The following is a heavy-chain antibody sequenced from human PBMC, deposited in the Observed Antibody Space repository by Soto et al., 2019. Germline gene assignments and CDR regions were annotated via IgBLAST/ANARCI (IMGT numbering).Heavy chain of an antibody. J-gene: IGHJ6*03. D-gene: IGHD2-15*01. CDR1: GFTFGDYA. V-gene: IGHV3-49*03. CDR3: TRVPEYCSGGSCHGGDYYYYYYMDV. CDR2: IRSKANGGTT. Sequence: GGSLRLSCTASGFTFGDYAMSWFRQAPGKGLEWVGFIRSKANGGTTEYAAFVKGRLTISRDYSKSIAYLQMNSLKTEDTAVYYCTRVPEYCSGGSCHGGDYYYYYYMDVWGKGTTVTVSS.